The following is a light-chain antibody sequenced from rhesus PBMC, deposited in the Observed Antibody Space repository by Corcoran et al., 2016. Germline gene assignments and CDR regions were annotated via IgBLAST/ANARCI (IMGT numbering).Light chain of an antibody. J-gene: IGKJ3*01. Sequence: DIQMTQSPSALSASVGDRVTISCRASQNIYSNLAWYQQKQGKAPKLLIYAASSLQTGIPTRFSGSGSGTDFTLTIISLQPADSAAYYCQHYYDNPFTFGPGTKLDIK. CDR1: QNIYSN. V-gene: IGKV1S12*01. CDR2: AAS. CDR3: QHYYDNPFT.